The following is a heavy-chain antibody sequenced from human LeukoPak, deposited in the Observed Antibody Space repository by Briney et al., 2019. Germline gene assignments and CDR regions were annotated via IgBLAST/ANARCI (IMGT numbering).Heavy chain of an antibody. V-gene: IGHV1-2*06. CDR1: GYTFTGYY. CDR2: INPNSGGT. Sequence: ASVKVSCKASGYTFTGYYMHWVRQAPGQGLEWMGRINPNSGGTNYAQKFQGRVTMTRDTSISTAYMELSRLRSDDTAVYYCARARYCSSTSRYWFDPWGQGTLVTVSS. J-gene: IGHJ5*02. D-gene: IGHD2-2*01. CDR3: ARARYCSSTSRYWFDP.